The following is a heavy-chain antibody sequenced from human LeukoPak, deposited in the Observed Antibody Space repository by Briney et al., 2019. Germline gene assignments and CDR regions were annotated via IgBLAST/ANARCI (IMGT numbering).Heavy chain of an antibody. CDR3: ARDKSSYSSSWHRFFDY. D-gene: IGHD6-13*01. CDR1: GFTFRGYA. J-gene: IGHJ4*02. Sequence: SLRLSCAASGFTFRGYAMHSVRQAPGKGLEWVSDISSDGTNQHYADSVKGRLTISRDNSQNTLFLQMNSLRVEDMGVYYCARDKSSYSSSWHRFFDYWGQGTLVTVSA. CDR2: ISSDGTNQ. V-gene: IGHV3-30*04.